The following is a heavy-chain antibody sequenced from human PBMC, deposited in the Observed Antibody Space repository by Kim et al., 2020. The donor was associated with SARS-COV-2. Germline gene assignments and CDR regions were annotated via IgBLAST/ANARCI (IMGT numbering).Heavy chain of an antibody. D-gene: IGHD2-21*01. Sequence: GGSLRLSCAASGFTFSSYWMHWVRQPPGKGLVWVSRINSDGSSTSYADSVKGRFTISRDNAKNTLYLQMNSLRAEDTAVYYCSRDTRGVNFGYWGQGTLVTVSS. J-gene: IGHJ4*02. CDR2: INSDGSST. CDR1: GFTFSSYW. V-gene: IGHV3-74*01. CDR3: SRDTRGVNFGY.